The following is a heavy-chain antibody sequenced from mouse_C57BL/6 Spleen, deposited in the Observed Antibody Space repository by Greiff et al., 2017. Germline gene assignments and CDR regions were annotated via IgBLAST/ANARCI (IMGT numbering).Heavy chain of an antibody. V-gene: IGHV1-82*01. CDR2: LYPGDGDT. CDR3: ASPTVVEPYWYFDV. CDR1: GYAFSSSW. D-gene: IGHD1-1*01. J-gene: IGHJ1*03. Sequence: QVQLKESGPELVKPGASVKISCKASGYAFSSSWMNWVKQRPGKGLEWIGRLYPGDGDTNYNGKFKGKATLTVDKSSSTAYMHLSSLTAEDSAVYFCASPTVVEPYWYFDVWGTGTTVTVSS.